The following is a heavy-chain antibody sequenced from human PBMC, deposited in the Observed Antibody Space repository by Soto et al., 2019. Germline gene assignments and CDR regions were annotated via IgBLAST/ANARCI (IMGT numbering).Heavy chain of an antibody. V-gene: IGHV3-23*01. Sequence: PGGSLRLSCAASGFTFSSFAMSWVRQLPGKGLEWVSGITPSGDATYYADSMRGRFTISRDNSKNILYLQMTSLRAEDTALYYCAKLGMTTINRDYWGQGTQVTVSS. CDR3: AKLGMTTINRDY. J-gene: IGHJ4*02. D-gene: IGHD5-12*01. CDR2: ITPSGDAT. CDR1: GFTFSSFA.